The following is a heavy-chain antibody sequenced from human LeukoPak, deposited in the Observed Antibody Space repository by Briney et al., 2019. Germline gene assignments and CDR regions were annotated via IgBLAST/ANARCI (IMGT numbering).Heavy chain of an antibody. D-gene: IGHD3-9*01. CDR2: ISSSSTI. CDR3: ARTNTAWFYLDY. CDR1: GFTFSSYS. Sequence: GGSLRLSCAASGFTFSSYSMNWVRQAPGKGLEWVSYISSSSTIYYTDSVKGRFTISRDNVKNSLYLRMNSLRDEDTAVYYCARTNTAWFYLDYWGQGTLVTVSS. J-gene: IGHJ4*02. V-gene: IGHV3-48*02.